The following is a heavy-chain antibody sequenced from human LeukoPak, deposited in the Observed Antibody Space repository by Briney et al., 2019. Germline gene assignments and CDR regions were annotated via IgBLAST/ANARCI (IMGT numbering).Heavy chain of an antibody. CDR1: GGTFSSYA. D-gene: IGHD4-11*01. CDR2: IIPIFGTA. V-gene: IGHV1-69*05. J-gene: IGHJ6*03. Sequence: SVKVSCKASGGTFSSYAISWVRQAPGQGLEWMGGIIPIFGTANYAQKLQGRVTITTDESTSTAYMELSSLRSEDTAVYYCASVTQSYYYYYYMDVWGKGTTVTVSS. CDR3: ASVTQSYYYYYYMDV.